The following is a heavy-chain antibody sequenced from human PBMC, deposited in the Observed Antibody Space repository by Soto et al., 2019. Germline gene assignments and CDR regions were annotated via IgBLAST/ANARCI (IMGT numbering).Heavy chain of an antibody. CDR3: ARQSSGWYNWFDP. Sequence: SDTLSLTCTVSGGSISIYYWSWIRQPPGKGLEWIGYIYYSGSTNYNPSLKSRVTISVDRSKNQFSLKLSSVTAAETAVYYCARQSSGWYNWFDPWGQGTLVTVSS. CDR1: GGSISIYY. J-gene: IGHJ5*02. CDR2: IYYSGST. V-gene: IGHV4-59*08. D-gene: IGHD6-19*01.